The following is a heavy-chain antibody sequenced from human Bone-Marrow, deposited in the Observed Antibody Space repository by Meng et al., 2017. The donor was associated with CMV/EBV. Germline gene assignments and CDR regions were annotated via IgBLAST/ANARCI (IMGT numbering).Heavy chain of an antibody. D-gene: IGHD1-26*01. CDR1: GFTFSSYW. CDR3: ARTRGKDKTIVGPSYDY. CDR2: INSDGSST. J-gene: IGHJ4*02. Sequence: GESLKISCAASGFTFSSYWMHWVRQAPGKGLVWVSRINSDGSSTSYADSVKGRFTISRDNAKNTLYLQMNSLRAEDTAVYYCARTRGKDKTIVGPSYDYWGQGTLVTVSS. V-gene: IGHV3-74*01.